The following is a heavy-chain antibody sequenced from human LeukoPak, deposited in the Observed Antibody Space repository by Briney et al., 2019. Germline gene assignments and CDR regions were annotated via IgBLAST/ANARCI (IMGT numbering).Heavy chain of an antibody. CDR1: GFTFRSYW. D-gene: IGHD3-10*01. V-gene: IGHV3-74*01. CDR2: INSDGSST. CDR3: ARDRGGSAFGI. J-gene: IGHJ3*02. Sequence: PGGSLRLSCAPSGFTFRSYWMHWVRQAPGKGLVWVSRINSDGSSTSYADSVKGRFTISRDNAKNTLYLQMNSLRAEDTAVYHCARDRGGSAFGILGQGTMVTVSS.